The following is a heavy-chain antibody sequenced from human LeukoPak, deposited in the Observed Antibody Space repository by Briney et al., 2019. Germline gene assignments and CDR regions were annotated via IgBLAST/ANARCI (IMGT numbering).Heavy chain of an antibody. CDR1: GFTFSSYA. J-gene: IGHJ6*02. D-gene: IGHD2-8*01. CDR3: RCSDTYYYYGMDV. Sequence: QPGGSLRLSCAASGFTFSSYAMSWVRQAPGKGLGWVSAISGSGGSTYYADSVKGRFTISRDNSKNTLYLQMNSLRAEDTAVYYCRCSDTYYYYGMDVWGQGTTVTVSS. CDR2: ISGSGGST. V-gene: IGHV3-23*01.